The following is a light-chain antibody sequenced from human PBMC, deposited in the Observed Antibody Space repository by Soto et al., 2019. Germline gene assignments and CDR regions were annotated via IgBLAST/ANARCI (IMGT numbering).Light chain of an antibody. CDR3: QQYGSSPRT. CDR2: GAS. CDR1: QSVSSSY. J-gene: IGKJ1*01. Sequence: EIVLTQSPGTLSLSPGERATLSCRASQSVSSSYLAWYQQTPGQAPRLLIYGASTRATGIPVRFSGSASGTEFTLTISSLQSEDFAVYYCQQYGSSPRTFGQGTKVDIK. V-gene: IGKV3-20*01.